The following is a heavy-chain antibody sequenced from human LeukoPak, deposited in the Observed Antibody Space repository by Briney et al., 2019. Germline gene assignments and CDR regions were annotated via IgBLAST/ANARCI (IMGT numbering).Heavy chain of an antibody. Sequence: ASVKVSCKASGYTFTTYGITWVRQAPGQGLEWMGWISGFNGNTNYAQEVQGRVTVTTDTSTNTAYMELRSLTSDDTAVYYCARGYMGITSYYDSWGQGTLVTVSS. J-gene: IGHJ4*02. CDR2: ISGFNGNT. CDR3: ARGYMGITSYYDS. V-gene: IGHV1-18*01. CDR1: GYTFTTYG. D-gene: IGHD3-10*01.